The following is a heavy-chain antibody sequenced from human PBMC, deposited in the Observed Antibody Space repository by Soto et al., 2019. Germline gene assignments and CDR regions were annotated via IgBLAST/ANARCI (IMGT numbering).Heavy chain of an antibody. CDR2: IYSGGST. V-gene: IGHV3-53*01. CDR3: ARVLRYFDWDHDAFDI. Sequence: PGGSLRLSCAASGFTVSSNYMSWVRQAPGKGLEWVSVIYSGGSTYYADSVKGRFTISRDNSKNTLYLQMNSLRAEDTAVYYCARVLRYFDWDHDAFDIWGQGTMVTVS. D-gene: IGHD3-9*01. J-gene: IGHJ3*02. CDR1: GFTVSSNY.